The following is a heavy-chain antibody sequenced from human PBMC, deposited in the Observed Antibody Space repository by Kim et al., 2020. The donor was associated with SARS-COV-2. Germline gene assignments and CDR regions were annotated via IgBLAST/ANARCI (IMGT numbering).Heavy chain of an antibody. Sequence: SETLSLTCTVSGGSISSSSYYWGWIRQPPGKGLEWIGSIYYSGSTYYNPSLKSRVTISGDTSNNQFSLKLSSVTAADTAVYYCAGCLYWTRRITMVRGVIIEAWGQGTLVTVSS. J-gene: IGHJ5*02. CDR1: GGSISSSSYY. CDR3: AGCLYWTRRITMVRGVIIEA. CDR2: IYYSGST. D-gene: IGHD3-10*01. V-gene: IGHV4-39*01.